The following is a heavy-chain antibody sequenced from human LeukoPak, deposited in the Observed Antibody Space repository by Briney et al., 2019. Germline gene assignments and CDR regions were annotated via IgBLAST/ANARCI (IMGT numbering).Heavy chain of an antibody. V-gene: IGHV4-31*11. D-gene: IGHD3-16*02. CDR1: GGSFSGYY. J-gene: IGHJ6*02. Sequence: IPSETLSLTCAVYGGSFSGYYRSWIRQHPGKGLEWIGYIYYSGSTYYNPSLKSRVTISVDTSKNQFSLKLSSVTAADTAVYYCARDIVGSYGMDVWGQGTTVTVSS. CDR3: ARDIVGSYGMDV. CDR2: IYYSGST.